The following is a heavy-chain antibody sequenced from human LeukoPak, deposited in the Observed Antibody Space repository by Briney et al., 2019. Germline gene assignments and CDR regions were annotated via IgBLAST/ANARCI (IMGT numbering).Heavy chain of an antibody. J-gene: IGHJ4*02. D-gene: IGHD4-17*01. Sequence: SPGGSLRLSCAASGFTFSNAWMSWVRQAPGKGLEWVGRIKSKTDGGTTDYAAPVKGRFTISRDDSKNTLYLPMNSLKTEDTAVYYCTTGSNYGDFSVDYWGQGTLVTVSS. V-gene: IGHV3-15*01. CDR1: GFTFSNAW. CDR3: TTGSNYGDFSVDY. CDR2: IKSKTDGGTT.